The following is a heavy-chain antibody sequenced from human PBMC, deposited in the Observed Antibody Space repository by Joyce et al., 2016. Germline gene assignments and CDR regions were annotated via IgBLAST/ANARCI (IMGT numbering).Heavy chain of an antibody. V-gene: IGHV3-48*03. Sequence: EVRLVESGGGLVQPGGSLSLSCAAPGFTFSSYEMNWVRQAPGKGLECVSYISSTGSTKYYAESVKGRFTISRDNVKNSRYLQMNSLRAEDTAVYYCASHCSGGSCYFGAENYFDNWGQGTLVTVSS. D-gene: IGHD2-15*01. CDR2: ISSTGSTK. J-gene: IGHJ4*02. CDR3: ASHCSGGSCYFGAENYFDN. CDR1: GFTFSSYE.